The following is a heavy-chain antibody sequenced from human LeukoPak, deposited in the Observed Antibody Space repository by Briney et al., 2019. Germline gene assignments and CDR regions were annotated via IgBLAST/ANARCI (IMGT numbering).Heavy chain of an antibody. V-gene: IGHV3-48*01. D-gene: IGHD3-3*01. Sequence: GGSLRLSCSASGFTFTTYNMKWVRQAPGKGLEWVSYISSSSSTIYYADSVKGRFTISRDNAKNSLYLQMNSLRAEDTAVYYCARDFLEDSYWGQGTLVTVSS. J-gene: IGHJ4*02. CDR1: GFTFTTYN. CDR3: ARDFLEDSY. CDR2: ISSSSSTI.